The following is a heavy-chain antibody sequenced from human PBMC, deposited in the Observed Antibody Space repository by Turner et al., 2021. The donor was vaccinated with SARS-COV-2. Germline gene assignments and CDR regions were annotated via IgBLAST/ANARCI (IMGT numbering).Heavy chain of an antibody. Sequence: EVQLVESGGGLVQPGGSLRLSCADSGFTFSSYDMHWVRKATGKGLEWVSAIGTAGDTYYPGSVKGRFTISRENAKNSLYLQMNSLRAGDTAVYYCARGYYDSSGYRNWFDPWGQGTLVTVSS. D-gene: IGHD3-22*01. V-gene: IGHV3-13*04. CDR1: GFTFSSYD. CDR2: IGTAGDT. CDR3: ARGYYDSSGYRNWFDP. J-gene: IGHJ5*02.